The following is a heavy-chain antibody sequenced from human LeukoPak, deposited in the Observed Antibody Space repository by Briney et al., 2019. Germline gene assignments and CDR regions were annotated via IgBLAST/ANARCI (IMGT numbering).Heavy chain of an antibody. D-gene: IGHD3-10*01. CDR2: ISSSGSTI. J-gene: IGHJ6*02. V-gene: IGHV3-11*01. CDR1: GFTFSDYY. Sequence: GSLRLSCAASGFTFSDYYMSWIRQAPGKGLEWVSYISSSGSTIYYADSVKGRFTISRDNAKNSLYLQMNSLRAEDTAVYYCARVRLWFGELNYYYYGMDVWGQGTTVTVSS. CDR3: ARVRLWFGELNYYYYGMDV.